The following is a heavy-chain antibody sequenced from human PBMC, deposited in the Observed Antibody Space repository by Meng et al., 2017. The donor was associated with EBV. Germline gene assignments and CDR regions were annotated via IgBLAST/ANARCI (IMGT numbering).Heavy chain of an antibody. CDR1: GGPFRYSA. V-gene: IGHV1-69*12. CDR2: FLPRLGEP. J-gene: IGHJ4*02. CDR3: ASESGRGYTPDY. Sequence: QDLLVQSVGGVKKPGVSVKVSCKTSGGPFRYSAISWVRQAPGQGLEWLGGFLPRLGEPNYAQKFHGRFKITADESTSTHYMDLSSLRSEDTAIYYCASESGRGYTPDYWGQGTLVTVSS. D-gene: IGHD3-10*01.